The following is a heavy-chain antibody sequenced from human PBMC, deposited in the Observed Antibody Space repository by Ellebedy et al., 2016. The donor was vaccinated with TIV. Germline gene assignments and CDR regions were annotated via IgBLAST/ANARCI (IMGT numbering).Heavy chain of an antibody. J-gene: IGHJ4*02. CDR2: IYWNDDK. D-gene: IGHD4-11*01. Sequence: SGPTLVXPTQTLTLTCTFSGFSLSTSGVGVGWIRQPPGKALEWLALIYWNDDKRYSPSLKSRLTITKDTSKNQVVLTMTNMNPVDTATYYCAHRREYSNYVFPDYWGQGTLITVSS. CDR1: GFSLSTSGVG. V-gene: IGHV2-5*01. CDR3: AHRREYSNYVFPDY.